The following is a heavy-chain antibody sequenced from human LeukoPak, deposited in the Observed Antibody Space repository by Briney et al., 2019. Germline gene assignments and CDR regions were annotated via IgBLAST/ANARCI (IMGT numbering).Heavy chain of an antibody. CDR3: ARAGNYILYHNWFDP. Sequence: ASVKVSCKASGYTFTGYYMHWVRQAPGQGLEWMGWINPNSGGTNYAQKFQGRVTMTRDTSISTAYMELSRLRSDDTAVYYCARAGNYILYHNWFDPWGQGTLVTVSS. J-gene: IGHJ5*02. CDR2: INPNSGGT. V-gene: IGHV1-2*02. D-gene: IGHD2-8*01. CDR1: GYTFTGYY.